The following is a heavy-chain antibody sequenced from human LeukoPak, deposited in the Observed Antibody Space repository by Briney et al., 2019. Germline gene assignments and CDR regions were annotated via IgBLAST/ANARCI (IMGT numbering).Heavy chain of an antibody. CDR3: ARGLDYYDSSGYYPPGYY. CDR2: MNPNSGNT. CDR1: GYTFTSYD. J-gene: IGHJ4*02. V-gene: IGHV1-8*01. D-gene: IGHD3-22*01. Sequence: ASVRVSCKPSGYTFTSYDINWVRQSTGQGLEWMGWMNPNSGNTGYAQKFQGRVTMTRNTSIGTAYMELSSLRSEDTAVYYCARGLDYYDSSGYYPPGYYWGQGTLVTVSS.